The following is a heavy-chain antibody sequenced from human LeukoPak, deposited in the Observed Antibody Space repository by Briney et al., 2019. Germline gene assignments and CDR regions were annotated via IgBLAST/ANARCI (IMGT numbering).Heavy chain of an antibody. CDR1: GFTVSSNY. CDR3: ARESYYGENFDY. CDR2: IYSGGST. V-gene: IGHV3-66*01. J-gene: IGHJ4*02. Sequence: GGSLRLSCAASGFTVSSNYMSWVRQAPGKGLEWVSVIYSGGSTYYADSVKGRFTISRDNSKNTLYLQMNSLRAEDTAVYYCARESYYGENFDYWGQGTLVTVSS. D-gene: IGHD1-26*01.